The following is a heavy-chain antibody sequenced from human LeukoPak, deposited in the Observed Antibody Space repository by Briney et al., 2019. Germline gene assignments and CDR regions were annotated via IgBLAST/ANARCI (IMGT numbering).Heavy chain of an antibody. Sequence: GRSLRLSCAASGFTFSSYGMHWVRQAPGKGLEWVAVISYDGSNKYYADSVKGRFTISRDNSKNTLYLQTNSLRAEDTAVYYCAKEGSSSWYFDYWGQGTLVTVSS. CDR2: ISYDGSNK. J-gene: IGHJ4*02. CDR1: GFTFSSYG. CDR3: AKEGSSSWYFDY. D-gene: IGHD6-13*01. V-gene: IGHV3-30*18.